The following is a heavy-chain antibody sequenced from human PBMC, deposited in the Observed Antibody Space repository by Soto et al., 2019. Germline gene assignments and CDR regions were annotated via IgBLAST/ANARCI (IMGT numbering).Heavy chain of an antibody. V-gene: IGHV4-34*01. CDR2: INHSGST. CDR3: ASQSDSYCRGGSCYSRAFDI. Sequence: PSETLSLTCAVYGGSFSGYYWSWIRQPPGKGLEWIGEINHSGSTNYNPSLKSRVTISVDTSKNQFSLKLSSVTAADTAVYYCASQSDSYCRGGSCYSRAFDIWGQGTMVTV. CDR1: GGSFSGYY. J-gene: IGHJ3*02. D-gene: IGHD2-15*01.